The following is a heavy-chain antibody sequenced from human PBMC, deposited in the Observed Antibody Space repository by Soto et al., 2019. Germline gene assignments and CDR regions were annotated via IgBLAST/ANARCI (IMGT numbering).Heavy chain of an antibody. CDR1: GGTFSSYA. Sequence: SVKVSCKASGGTFSSYAISWVRQAPGQGLEWMGGIIPIFGTANYAQKFQGRVTITADESTSTAYMELSSLRSEGTAVYYCARPVGATYYYYGMDVWGQGTTVTVSS. V-gene: IGHV1-69*13. CDR2: IIPIFGTA. CDR3: ARPVGATYYYYGMDV. J-gene: IGHJ6*02. D-gene: IGHD1-26*01.